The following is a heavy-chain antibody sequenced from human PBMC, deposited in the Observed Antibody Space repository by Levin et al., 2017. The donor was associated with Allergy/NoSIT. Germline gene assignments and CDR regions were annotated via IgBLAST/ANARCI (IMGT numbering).Heavy chain of an antibody. J-gene: IGHJ4*02. D-gene: IGHD4-17*01. CDR3: ARDRAPVTTSHRLVN. CDR1: GFTFSSYS. Sequence: GESLKISCAASGFTFSSYSMNWVRQAPGKGLEWVSSISSSSSYIYYADSVKGRFTISRDNAKNSLYLQMNSLRAEDTAVYYCARDRAPVTTSHRLVNWGQGTLVTVSS. V-gene: IGHV3-21*01. CDR2: ISSSSSYI.